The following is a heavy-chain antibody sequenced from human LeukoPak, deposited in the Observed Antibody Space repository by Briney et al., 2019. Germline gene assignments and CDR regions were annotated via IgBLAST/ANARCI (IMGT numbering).Heavy chain of an antibody. CDR3: ARVVAEYYYYGMDV. CDR2: ISAYNGNT. J-gene: IGHJ6*02. D-gene: IGHD2-15*01. Sequence: EASVKVSCKASRGTFSSYAISWVRQAPGQGLEWMGWISAYNGNTNYAQKLQGRVTMTTDTSTSTAYMELRSLRSDDTAVYYCARVVAEYYYYGMDVWGQGTTVTVSS. V-gene: IGHV1-18*01. CDR1: RGTFSSYA.